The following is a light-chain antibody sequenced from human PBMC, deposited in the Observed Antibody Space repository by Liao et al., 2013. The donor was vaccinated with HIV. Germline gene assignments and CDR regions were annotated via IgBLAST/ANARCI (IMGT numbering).Light chain of an antibody. J-gene: IGLJ2*01. CDR2: QDT. Sequence: SYELTQPPSVSVSPGQTARITCSGDALPKQYASWYQQKPGQPPMLVIYQDTIRPSGIPERFSGSSSGTTVTLTISGVQAEDEADYYCQSADSSGTVVFGGGTKLTVL. CDR1: ALPKQY. CDR3: QSADSSGTVV. V-gene: IGLV3-25*03.